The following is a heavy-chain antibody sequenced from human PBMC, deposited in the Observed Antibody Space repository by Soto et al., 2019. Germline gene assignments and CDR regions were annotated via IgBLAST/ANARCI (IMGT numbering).Heavy chain of an antibody. CDR2: LSPYNGNT. V-gene: IGHV1-18*01. D-gene: IGHD6-13*01. J-gene: IGHJ4*02. CDR3: VRAKLVINLVGFDY. CDR1: GYTFNSYG. Sequence: QVQLVQSGAEMKKTGASVKVSCKASGYTFNSYGITWVRQAPGQGLEWMGWLSPYNGNTNYAQKLQGRVTMTADTSTSTAYMELRSLRSDDTAIYYCVRAKLVINLVGFDYWGQGTLVTVSS.